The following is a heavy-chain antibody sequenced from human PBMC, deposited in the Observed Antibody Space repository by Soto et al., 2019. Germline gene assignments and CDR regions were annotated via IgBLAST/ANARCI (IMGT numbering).Heavy chain of an antibody. CDR3: ARDTENYYMDV. CDR2: ISSSSSTI. Sequence: GGSLRLSCAAPGFTFSSYSMNWVRQAPGKGLEWVSYISSSSSTIYYADSVKGRFTISRDNAKNSLHLQMNSLRAEDTAVYYCARDTENYYMDVWGKGTTVTVSS. CDR1: GFTFSSYS. J-gene: IGHJ6*03. D-gene: IGHD4-4*01. V-gene: IGHV3-48*01.